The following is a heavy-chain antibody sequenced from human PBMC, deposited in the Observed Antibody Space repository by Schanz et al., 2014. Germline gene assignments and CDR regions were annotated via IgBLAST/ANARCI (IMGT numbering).Heavy chain of an antibody. J-gene: IGHJ6*02. V-gene: IGHV1-18*01. CDR2: ISDYNGKT. CDR1: GYTFTSYG. Sequence: QVQLVQSGAEVKKPGASVKVSCKASGYTFTSYGISWVRQAPGLGLEWMGWISDYNGKTNYAQKFQDRVIMSTDRSSSTAYLELRSLTSDDSAIYYCARHRFGVFYYGLDVWGQGTTXLVSS. D-gene: IGHD3-10*01. CDR3: ARHRFGVFYYGLDV.